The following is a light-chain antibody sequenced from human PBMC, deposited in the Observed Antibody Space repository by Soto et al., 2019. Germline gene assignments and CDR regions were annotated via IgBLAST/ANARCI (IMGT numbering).Light chain of an antibody. Sequence: SVLIKSPTTLSSFPGDRVTLSCRASQYINTRLAWYQHRPGQAPRLLIYQTSIRAAGIPARFSASGSGTDFTLTISDVQPEDFALYYCHQRQSWPRTFGQGTKVDIK. CDR2: QTS. CDR3: HQRQSWPRT. CDR1: QYINTR. J-gene: IGKJ1*01. V-gene: IGKV3-11*01.